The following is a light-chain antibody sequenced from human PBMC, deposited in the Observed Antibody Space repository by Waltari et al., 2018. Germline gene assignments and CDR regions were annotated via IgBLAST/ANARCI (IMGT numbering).Light chain of an antibody. Sequence: NFMLTQPHSVSESPGKTVTISCTRSSSSIAPKYVQRYQQRPGSAPTTIIYEDKQRPSGVPDRFSGSIDSSSNSASLTISGLKTEDEADYYCQSYDNSLTVFGGGTRLTVL. CDR1: SSSIAPKY. V-gene: IGLV6-57*04. CDR3: QSYDNSLTV. J-gene: IGLJ3*02. CDR2: EDK.